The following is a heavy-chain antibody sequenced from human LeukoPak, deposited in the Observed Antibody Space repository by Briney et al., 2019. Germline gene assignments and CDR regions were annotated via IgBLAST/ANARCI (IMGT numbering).Heavy chain of an antibody. V-gene: IGHV4-39*01. J-gene: IGHJ4*02. Sequence: KTSETLSLTCTVSGGSISSSSYYWGWIRQPPGKGLEWIGSIYYSGSTYYNPSLKSRVTISVDTSKNQFSLKLSSVTAADTAVYYCARRRVRSWDSSGYTFDYWGQGTLVTVSS. CDR2: IYYSGST. CDR1: GGSISSSSYY. D-gene: IGHD3-22*01. CDR3: ARRRVRSWDSSGYTFDY.